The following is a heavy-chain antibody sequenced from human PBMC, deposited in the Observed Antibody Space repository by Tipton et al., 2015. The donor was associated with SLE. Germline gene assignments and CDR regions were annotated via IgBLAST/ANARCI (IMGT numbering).Heavy chain of an antibody. V-gene: IGHV4-4*07. CDR1: GGSISGYY. J-gene: IGHJ4*02. D-gene: IGHD3-10*01. CDR3: ARLSPLWFGEYTEY. CDR2: IFSSGST. Sequence: TLSLTCTVSGGSISGYYWSWVRQPAGKGLEWIGRIFSSGSTIYNPSIKSRVTLSLDTSKNEFSLNLRSVTATDTAVYYCARLSPLWFGEYTEYWGQGTLVTVTS.